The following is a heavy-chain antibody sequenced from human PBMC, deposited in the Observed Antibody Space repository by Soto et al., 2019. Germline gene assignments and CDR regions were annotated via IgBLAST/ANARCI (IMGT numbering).Heavy chain of an antibody. J-gene: IGHJ6*02. Sequence: KTSETLSLTCSVSGDSVSNGDYSWSWIRQPPGKGLEWIGYIYYIGGPYYNPSLQSRVTISMDTSKNQVSLNLTSVTAADTAVYFCARDPDQDYCDSYYSYALDAWGPGLTVTVSS. CDR2: IYYIGGP. D-gene: IGHD4-17*01. CDR3: ARDPDQDYCDSYYSYALDA. CDR1: GDSVSNGDYS. V-gene: IGHV4-30-4*01.